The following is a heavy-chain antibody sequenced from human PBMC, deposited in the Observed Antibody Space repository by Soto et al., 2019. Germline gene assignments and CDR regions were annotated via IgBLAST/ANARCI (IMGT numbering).Heavy chain of an antibody. J-gene: IGHJ6*02. CDR2: IFYSSSS. CDR3: ARDLRCCGLDV. CDR1: GASMRSYS. D-gene: IGHD3-9*01. V-gene: IGHV4-59*01. Sequence: SETLSLTCNVSGASMRSYSWTWMRLSPGKGLEWIGDIFYSSSSNLNPSLRSRLSISIDTSKNKFSLMLKSVTAADTAVYYCARDLRCCGLDVWGQGTTVTVSS.